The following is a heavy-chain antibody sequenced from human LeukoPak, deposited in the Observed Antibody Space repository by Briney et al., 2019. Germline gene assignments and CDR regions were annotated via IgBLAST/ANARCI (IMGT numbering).Heavy chain of an antibody. CDR2: MSYDGTNK. V-gene: IGHV3-30*03. CDR1: GFTLTTYS. CDR3: ARVRVPSRILLPYFDY. Sequence: SGGSLRLSCAASGFTLTTYSIHWVRQAPGKGLEWEAVMSYDGTNKYYADSVKGRFIISRDNSENTVYLQMNDLRAEDTAVYYCARVRVPSRILLPYFDYWGQGTLVTVSS. J-gene: IGHJ4*02. D-gene: IGHD2-15*01.